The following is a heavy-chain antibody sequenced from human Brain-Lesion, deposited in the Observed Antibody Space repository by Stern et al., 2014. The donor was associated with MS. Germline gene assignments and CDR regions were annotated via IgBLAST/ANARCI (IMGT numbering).Heavy chain of an antibody. J-gene: IGHJ4*02. D-gene: IGHD3-3*01. V-gene: IGHV4-31*03. CDR1: GGSVSSGSRY. CDR2: ISYSGNT. CDR3: ARVTEFLRFFYPDY. Sequence: QVQLQESGPGLVKPSQTLSLTCTVSGGSVSSGSRYWSWIRQHPGKGLEWIGYISYSGNTYHSPSLQSRLTISMDTSKNQFSLKLRSVTAADTAIYYCARVTEFLRFFYPDYWGQGTLVTVSS.